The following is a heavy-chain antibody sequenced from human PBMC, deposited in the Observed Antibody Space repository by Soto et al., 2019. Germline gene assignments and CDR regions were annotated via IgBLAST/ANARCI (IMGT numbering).Heavy chain of an antibody. Sequence: GESLKISCKGSGYRFSSYWITWVRQMPGKGLEWMGIIYPGDSDTRYSPSFQGQVTISADKSISTAYLQWSSLKASDTAMYYCARHLINSGSYFSDYWGQGTLVTVSS. CDR1: GYRFSSYW. D-gene: IGHD1-26*01. J-gene: IGHJ4*02. CDR2: IYPGDSDT. V-gene: IGHV5-51*01. CDR3: ARHLINSGSYFSDY.